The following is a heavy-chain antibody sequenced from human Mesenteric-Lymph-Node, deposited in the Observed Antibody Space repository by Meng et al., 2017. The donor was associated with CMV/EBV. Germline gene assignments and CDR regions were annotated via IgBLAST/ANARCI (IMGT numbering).Heavy chain of an antibody. CDR3: ARGDPTVTTDY. CDR1: GFTFSIYW. J-gene: IGHJ4*02. CDR2: INNDDNST. D-gene: IGHD4-17*01. Sequence: GESLKISCAASGFTFSIYWMHWVRQAPGKGLVWVSHINNDDNSTNYADSVMGRFTISRDNAKNTLYLQMNSLRSEDTAMYYCARGDPTVTTDYWGQGTLVTVSS. V-gene: IGHV3-74*01.